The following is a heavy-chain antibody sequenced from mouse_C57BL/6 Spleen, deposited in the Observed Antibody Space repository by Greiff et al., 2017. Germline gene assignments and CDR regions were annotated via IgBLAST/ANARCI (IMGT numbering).Heavy chain of an antibody. D-gene: IGHD2-3*01. J-gene: IGHJ2*01. CDR3: VRGDGYHFDY. CDR2: IHPNSGST. V-gene: IGHV1-64*01. CDR1: GYTFTSYW. Sequence: QVQLQQPGAELVKPGASVKLSCKASGYTFTSYWMHWVKQRPGQGLEWIGMIHPNSGSTNYNEKFKSKATLTVDKSSSTAYMQRSSLTSEDSAVYYCVRGDGYHFDYWGQGTTLTVSS.